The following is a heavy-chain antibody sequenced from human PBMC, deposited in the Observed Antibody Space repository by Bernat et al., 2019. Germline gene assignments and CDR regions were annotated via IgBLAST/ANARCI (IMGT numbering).Heavy chain of an antibody. V-gene: IGHV2-26*01. CDR3: ARIDSSSWYKPEINYYYYYGMDV. D-gene: IGHD6-13*01. CDR1: GFSLSNARMG. J-gene: IGHJ6*02. CDR2: IFSNDEK. Sequence: QVTLKESGPVLVKPTETLTLTCTVSGFSLSNARMGVSWIRQPPGKALEWLAHIFSNDEKSYSTSLKSRLTISKDTSKSQVVLTMTNMDPVDTATYYCARIDSSSWYKPEINYYYYYGMDVWGQGTTVTVSS.